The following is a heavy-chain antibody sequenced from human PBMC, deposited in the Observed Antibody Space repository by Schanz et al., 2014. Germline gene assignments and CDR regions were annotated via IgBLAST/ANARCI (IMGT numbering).Heavy chain of an antibody. CDR2: ISGSSIHK. Sequence: VHLVESGGGVVQPGRSLRLSCAASGFTFSSYGMHWVRQAPGRGLEWVSHISGSSIHKNYADSVKGRFTISRDNSNNTVFLQMNSLRAEDTAVYYCARGREVVAKIFDVWGQGTTVIVSS. CDR3: ARGREVVAKIFDV. CDR1: GFTFSSYG. J-gene: IGHJ6*02. D-gene: IGHD3-22*01. V-gene: IGHV3-48*01.